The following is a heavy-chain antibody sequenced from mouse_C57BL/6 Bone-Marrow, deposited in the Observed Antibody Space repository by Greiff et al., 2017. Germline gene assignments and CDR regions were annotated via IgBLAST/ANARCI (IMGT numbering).Heavy chain of an antibody. J-gene: IGHJ1*03. CDR1: GYTFTSYD. CDR3: ARDYGSSYWYFEV. CDR2: IYPRDGST. V-gene: IGHV1-85*01. Sequence: VKLMESGPELVKPGASVKLSCKASGYTFTSYDINWVKQRPGQGLEWIGWIYPRDGSTKYNEKFKGKATLTVDPSSSKAYMELHSLTSEDSAVYFCARDYGSSYWYFEVWGTGTTVTVSS. D-gene: IGHD1-1*01.